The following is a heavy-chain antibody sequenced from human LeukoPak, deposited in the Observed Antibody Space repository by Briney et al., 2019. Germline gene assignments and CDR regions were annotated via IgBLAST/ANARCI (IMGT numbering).Heavy chain of an antibody. J-gene: IGHJ4*02. CDR2: INPNSGGT. V-gene: IGHV1-2*02. Sequence: ASVKVSCKASGYTFTGYYMHWVRQAPGQGLEWMGWINPNSGGTNYAQKFQGRVTMTRDTSISTAYMELSRLRSDDTAVYYCARDLSIRVGATTDYWGQGTLVTVSS. CDR1: GYTFTGYY. CDR3: ARDLSIRVGATTDY. D-gene: IGHD1-26*01.